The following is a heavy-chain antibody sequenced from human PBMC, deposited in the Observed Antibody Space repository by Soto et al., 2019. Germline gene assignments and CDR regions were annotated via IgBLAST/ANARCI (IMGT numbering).Heavy chain of an antibody. J-gene: IGHJ4*02. D-gene: IGHD2-15*01. CDR1: GGSLSTNP. Sequence: SVKVSCKASGGSLSTNPISWVRQAPGQGLEWMGGTGSGTGPGNLAQKFQGRLTVTADKSTSTVYMELTNLSSDDTAVYYCARRDSGGFYRFFDSWGQGTLVTVSS. CDR3: ARRDSGGFYRFFDS. V-gene: IGHV1-69*06. CDR2: TGSGTGPG.